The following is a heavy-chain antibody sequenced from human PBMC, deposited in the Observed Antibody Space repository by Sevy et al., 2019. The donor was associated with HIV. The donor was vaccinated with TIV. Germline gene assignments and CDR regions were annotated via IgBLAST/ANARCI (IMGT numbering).Heavy chain of an antibody. CDR1: GYTFTGYY. V-gene: IGHV1-2*02. CDR3: ARAGSPVSSWFDP. J-gene: IGHJ5*02. D-gene: IGHD3-16*01. CDR2: INPNSGGT. Sequence: ASVKVSCKASGYTFTGYYMHWVRPAPGQGLEWMGWINPNSGGTNYAQKFQGRVTMTRDTSISTAYMELSRLRSDDTAVYYCARAGSPVSSWFDPWGQGTLVTVSS.